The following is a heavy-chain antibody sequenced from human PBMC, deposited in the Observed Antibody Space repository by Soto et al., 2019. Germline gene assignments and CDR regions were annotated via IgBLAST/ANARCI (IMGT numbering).Heavy chain of an antibody. D-gene: IGHD1-26*01. CDR2: ISYDGSNK. V-gene: IGHV3-30*18. CDR3: AKDVVVGATTGLGDYYYYYGMDV. J-gene: IGHJ6*02. CDR1: GFTFSSYG. Sequence: QVQLVESGGGVVQPGRSLRLSCVASGFTFSSYGMHWVRQAPGKGLEWVGVISYDGSNKYYADSVKGRFTISRDNSKNTLYLQMNSLRAEDTAVYYCAKDVVVGATTGLGDYYYYYGMDVWGQGTTVTVSS.